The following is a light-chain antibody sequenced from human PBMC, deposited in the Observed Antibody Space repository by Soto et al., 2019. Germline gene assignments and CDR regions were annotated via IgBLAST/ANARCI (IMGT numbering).Light chain of an antibody. Sequence: SVLTQSPGTLSLSPGKRATPSSRASQSVSSNYLAWYQQKPGQAPRLLIYGASTRDTGIPDRFSGSGSGTDFTLTISRLEPEDSAVYYCQQYGSSPTWAFGQGTKVDIK. CDR1: QSVSSNY. J-gene: IGKJ1*01. V-gene: IGKV3-20*01. CDR3: QQYGSSPTWA. CDR2: GAS.